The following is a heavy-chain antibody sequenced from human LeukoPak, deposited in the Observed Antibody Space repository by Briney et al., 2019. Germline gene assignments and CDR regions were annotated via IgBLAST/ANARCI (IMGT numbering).Heavy chain of an antibody. CDR2: IYYSGST. CDR3: ASQIAAADTVYY. CDR1: GFTFSDAY. J-gene: IGHJ4*02. V-gene: IGHV4-38-2*01. Sequence: GSLRLSCAASGFTFSDAYMSWIRQPPGKGLEWIGSIYYSGSTYYNPSLKSRVTISVDTSKNQFSLKLSSVTAADTAVYYCASQIAAADTVYYWGQGTLVTVSS. D-gene: IGHD6-13*01.